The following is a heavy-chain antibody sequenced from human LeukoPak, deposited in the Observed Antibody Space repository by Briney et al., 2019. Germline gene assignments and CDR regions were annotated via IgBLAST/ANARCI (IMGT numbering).Heavy chain of an antibody. CDR3: ARDVCGGDCYLGAFDI. CDR2: ISSSGGST. Sequence: GGSLRLSCAASGFTFSSYAMSWVRQAPGKGLEWVSVISSSGGSTDYADSVKGRFTISRDNSKNTLYLQMNSLRAEDTAVYYCARDVCGGDCYLGAFDIWGQGTMVTVSS. D-gene: IGHD2-21*02. CDR1: GFTFSSYA. J-gene: IGHJ3*02. V-gene: IGHV3-23*01.